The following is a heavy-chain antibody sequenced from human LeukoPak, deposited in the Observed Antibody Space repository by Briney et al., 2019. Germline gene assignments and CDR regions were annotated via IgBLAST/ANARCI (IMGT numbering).Heavy chain of an antibody. Sequence: GGSLRLSCAASGFTVSSNYMSWVRQAPGKGLEWVSVIYSGGSTYYADSVKGRFTISRDNSKNTLYLQMNSLRAEDTAVYYCARSTVTGWFDPWGQGTLVTVSS. CDR3: ARSTVTGWFDP. CDR1: GFTVSSNY. V-gene: IGHV3-53*01. D-gene: IGHD4-17*01. J-gene: IGHJ5*02. CDR2: IYSGGST.